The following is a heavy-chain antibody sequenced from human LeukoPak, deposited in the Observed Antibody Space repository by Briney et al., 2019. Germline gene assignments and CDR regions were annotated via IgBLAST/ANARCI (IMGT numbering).Heavy chain of an antibody. V-gene: IGHV1-2*02. CDR1: GYTFTGYY. CDR3: ARARWFGESPYMDV. Sequence: ASVKVSCKASGYTFTGYYMHWVRQAPGQGLEWMGWINPNSGGTNYAQKFQGRVTMTRDTSISTAYMELSRLRSDDTAVYYCARARWFGESPYMDVWGTGTTVTVSS. CDR2: INPNSGGT. D-gene: IGHD3-10*01. J-gene: IGHJ6*03.